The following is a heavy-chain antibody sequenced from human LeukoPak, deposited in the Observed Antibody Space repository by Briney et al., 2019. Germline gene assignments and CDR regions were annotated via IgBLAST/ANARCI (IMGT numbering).Heavy chain of an antibody. D-gene: IGHD4-23*01. CDR3: AGVRPVGSLDY. J-gene: IGHJ4*02. CDR2: IYHRGRT. V-gene: IGHV4-39*07. CDR1: GDSISSNSDY. Sequence: SETLSLTCSVSGDSISSNSDYWGWIRQPPGKGLEWIGNIYHRGRTNYNPSLKSRVTISADTSKNQFSLKLSSVTAADTAVYYCAGVRPVGSLDYWGQGTLVTVSS.